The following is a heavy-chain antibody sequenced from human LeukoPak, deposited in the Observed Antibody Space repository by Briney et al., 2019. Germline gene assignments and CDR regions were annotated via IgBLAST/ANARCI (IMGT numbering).Heavy chain of an antibody. CDR2: ISGSGGST. Sequence: GGSLRLSCAASGFTFSSYAMSWVRQAPGKGLEWVSAISGSGGSTYYADSVKGRFTISRDNSKNTLYLQMNSLRAEDTAVYYCARGIPGSGSYYPLPFDYWGQGTLVTVSS. J-gene: IGHJ4*02. CDR1: GFTFSSYA. V-gene: IGHV3-23*01. CDR3: ARGIPGSGSYYPLPFDY. D-gene: IGHD3-10*01.